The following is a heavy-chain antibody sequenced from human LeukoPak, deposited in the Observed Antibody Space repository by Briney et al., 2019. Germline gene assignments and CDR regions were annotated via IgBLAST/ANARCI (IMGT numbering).Heavy chain of an antibody. D-gene: IGHD2-15*01. CDR3: AQKAPYSPGYSQD. CDR1: GGSITSYY. J-gene: IGHJ1*01. Sequence: SETLSLTCTVSGGSITSYYWTWIRQPPGKGLEWIGYIYHSGTTNYNPSLKSRVTISADTSKNQFSLKPTSVTAADTAVYYCAQKAPYSPGYSQDWGQGTLVTVSS. CDR2: IYHSGTT. V-gene: IGHV4-59*01.